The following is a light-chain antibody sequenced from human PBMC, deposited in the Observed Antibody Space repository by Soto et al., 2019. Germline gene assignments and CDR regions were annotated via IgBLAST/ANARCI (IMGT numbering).Light chain of an antibody. CDR3: QQLNTYPIT. CDR1: QGISSY. CDR2: VAS. Sequence: IQLTQSPSSLSASVGDRVTITCRASQGISSYLAWYQQKPGKAPKLLIYVASTLEGGVPFRFSGSGSGTDFTLTISSLQPEDFATYCCQQLNTYPITFGQGTRLEIK. V-gene: IGKV1-9*01. J-gene: IGKJ5*01.